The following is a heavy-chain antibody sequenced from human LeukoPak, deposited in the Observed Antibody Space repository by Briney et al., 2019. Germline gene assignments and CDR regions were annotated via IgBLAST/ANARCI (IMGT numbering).Heavy chain of an antibody. CDR1: GGSFSGYY. D-gene: IGHD3-10*01. CDR2: INHSGST. Sequence: PSETLSLTCAVYGGSFSGYYWSWIRQPPGKGLGWIGEINHSGSTNYNPSLKSRVTISVDTSKNQFSLKLSSVTAADTAVYYCARGNMVRGVTSHYYYYGMDVWGQGTTVTVSS. CDR3: ARGNMVRGVTSHYYYYGMDV. J-gene: IGHJ6*02. V-gene: IGHV4-34*01.